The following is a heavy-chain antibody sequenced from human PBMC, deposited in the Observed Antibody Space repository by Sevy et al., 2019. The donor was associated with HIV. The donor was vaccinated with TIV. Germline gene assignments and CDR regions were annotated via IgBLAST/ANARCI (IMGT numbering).Heavy chain of an antibody. D-gene: IGHD3-9*01. Sequence: GGSLRLSCAASGFTFSSYAMHWVRQAPGKGLEWVAVISYDGSNKYYADSVKGRFTISRDNSKNTLYLQMNSLRAEDTAVYYCARDGGLRYFDWLFDLGWFDHWGQGTLVTVSS. CDR2: ISYDGSNK. CDR3: ARDGGLRYFDWLFDLGWFDH. V-gene: IGHV3-30-3*01. CDR1: GFTFSSYA. J-gene: IGHJ5*02.